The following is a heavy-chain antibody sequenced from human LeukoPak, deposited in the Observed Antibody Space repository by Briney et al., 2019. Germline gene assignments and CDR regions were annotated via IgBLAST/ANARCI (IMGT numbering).Heavy chain of an antibody. J-gene: IGHJ4*02. V-gene: IGHV3-23*01. CDR2: ISGSGVST. CDR1: GFTFSSYA. CDR3: ARVNVCPRCHFDY. Sequence: PGGSLRLSCAVSGFTFSSYAMSWVRQAPGKGLEWVSSISGSGVSTYYADSVKGRFTVSRDNSKNTLYLQMNSLRAEDTAVYYCARVNVCPRCHFDYWGQGTLVTVSS. D-gene: IGHD3-16*01.